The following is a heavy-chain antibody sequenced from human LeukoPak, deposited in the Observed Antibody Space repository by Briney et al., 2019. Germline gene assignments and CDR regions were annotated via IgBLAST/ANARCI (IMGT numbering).Heavy chain of an antibody. V-gene: IGHV3-53*01. D-gene: IGHD3-10*01. J-gene: IGHJ4*02. Sequence: GGSLRLSCAASGFTVSSNYMSWARQAPGKGLEWVSVIYSGGSTYYADSVKGRFTISRDNSKNTLYLQMNSLRAEDTAVYYCARETTYGSGSYFDYWGQGTLVTVSS. CDR2: IYSGGST. CDR1: GFTVSSNY. CDR3: ARETTYGSGSYFDY.